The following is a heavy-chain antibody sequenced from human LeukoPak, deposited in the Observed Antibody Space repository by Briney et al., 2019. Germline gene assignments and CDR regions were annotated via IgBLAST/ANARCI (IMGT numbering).Heavy chain of an antibody. CDR3: AGAEITGTTGGMDV. D-gene: IGHD1-20*01. V-gene: IGHV3-53*01. J-gene: IGHJ6*02. CDR1: GFTVSSNY. CDR2: IYSGGST. Sequence: GGSLRLSCAASGFTVSSNYMSWVRQAPGKGLEWVSVIYSGGSTYYADSVKGRFTISRDNSKNTLYLQMNSLRAEDTAVYYCAGAEITGTTGGMDVWGQGTTVTVSS.